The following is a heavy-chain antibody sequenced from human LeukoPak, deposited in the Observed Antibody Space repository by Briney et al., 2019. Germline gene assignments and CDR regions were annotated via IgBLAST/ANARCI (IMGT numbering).Heavy chain of an antibody. D-gene: IGHD3-9*01. CDR1: GFTFDDYA. CDR2: ISWNSGSI. J-gene: IGHJ4*02. CDR3: AKGRYFDWLLPFDS. V-gene: IGHV3-9*01. Sequence: GRSLRLSCAASGFTFDDYAMHWVRQAPGKGLEWVSGISWNSGSIGYADSVKGRFTISRDNAKNSLYLQMNSLRAEDTALYYCAKGRYFDWLLPFDSGGKGTLVTVSP.